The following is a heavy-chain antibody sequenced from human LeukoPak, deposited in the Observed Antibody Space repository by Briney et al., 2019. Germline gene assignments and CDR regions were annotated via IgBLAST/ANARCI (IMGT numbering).Heavy chain of an antibody. V-gene: IGHV3-21*05. CDR1: GFTFSSYS. CDR2: ISSSSSYM. J-gene: IGHJ4*02. D-gene: IGHD3-10*01. Sequence: GGSLRLSCAASGFTFSSYSMNWVRQAPGKGLEWVSYISSSSSYMYYADSVKGRFTISRDNAKNSLYLQMNSLRAEDTAVYYCARVQSGSGSYYKNPIDYWGQGTLVTVSS. CDR3: ARVQSGSGSYYKNPIDY.